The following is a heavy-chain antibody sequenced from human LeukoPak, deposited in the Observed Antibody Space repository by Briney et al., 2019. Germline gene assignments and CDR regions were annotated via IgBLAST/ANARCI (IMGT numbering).Heavy chain of an antibody. V-gene: IGHV3-30*18. Sequence: GGSLRLSCAASGFTFSSYGMHWVRQAPGKGLEWVAVISYDGSNKYYADSVKGRFTISRDNSKNTLYLQMNSLRAEDTAVYYCAKDRPQWELEAPFDYWGQGTLVTVSS. J-gene: IGHJ4*02. CDR3: AKDRPQWELEAPFDY. CDR2: ISYDGSNK. CDR1: GFTFSSYG. D-gene: IGHD1-26*01.